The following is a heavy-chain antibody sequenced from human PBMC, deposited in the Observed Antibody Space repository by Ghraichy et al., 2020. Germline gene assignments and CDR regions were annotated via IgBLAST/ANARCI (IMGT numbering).Heavy chain of an antibody. J-gene: IGHJ5*02. CDR2: IYYTGST. Sequence: SETLSLTCTVSGGSISSYYWSWIRQPPGKGLEWIGYIYYTGSTNYNPSLKSRVTISVDTSKNQFSLKLRSVTAADTAVYYCARARWQLVPIDPWGQGTLGTVSS. V-gene: IGHV4-59*08. D-gene: IGHD6-13*01. CDR1: GGSISSYY. CDR3: ARARWQLVPIDP.